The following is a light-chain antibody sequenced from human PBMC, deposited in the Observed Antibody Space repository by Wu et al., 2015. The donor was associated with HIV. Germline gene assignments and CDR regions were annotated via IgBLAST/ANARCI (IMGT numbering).Light chain of an antibody. CDR2: AAS. Sequence: DIQMTQSPSSLSASVGDTVTITCRASQDISKYLAWYQQKPGKAPELLIFAASTLQSGVPSRLSGSGSGTDFTLTINGLLPEDVATYYCQKYNDAPWTFGPGTKVE. V-gene: IGKV1-27*01. CDR1: QDISKY. J-gene: IGKJ1*01. CDR3: QKYNDAPWT.